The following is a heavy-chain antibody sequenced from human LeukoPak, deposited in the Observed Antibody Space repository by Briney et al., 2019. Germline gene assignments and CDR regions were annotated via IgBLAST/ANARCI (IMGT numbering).Heavy chain of an antibody. D-gene: IGHD6-6*01. J-gene: IGHJ5*02. CDR2: IYHSGST. V-gene: IGHV4-38-2*02. CDR3: AREGEYSSTYNWFDP. CDR1: GYSISSGYY. Sequence: SETLSLTCAVSGYSISSGYYWGWIRQPPGKGLEWIGSIYHSGSTYYNPSLKSRVTISVDTSKNQSSLKLSSVTAADTAVYYCAREGEYSSTYNWFDPWGQGTLVTVSS.